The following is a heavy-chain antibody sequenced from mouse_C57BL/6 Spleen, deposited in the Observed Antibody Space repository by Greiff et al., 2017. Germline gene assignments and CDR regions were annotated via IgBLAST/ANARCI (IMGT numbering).Heavy chain of an antibody. J-gene: IGHJ4*01. D-gene: IGHD4-1*01. CDR1: GYTFTSYW. V-gene: IGHV1-74*01. CDR3: AIELGLEDYAMDY. CDR2: IHPSDSDT. Sequence: QVHVKQPGAELVKPGASVKVSCKASGYTFTSYWMHWVKQRPGQGLEWIGRIHPSDSDTNYNQKFKGKATLTVDKSSSTAYMQLSSLTSEDSAVYYCAIELGLEDYAMDYWGQGTSVTVSS.